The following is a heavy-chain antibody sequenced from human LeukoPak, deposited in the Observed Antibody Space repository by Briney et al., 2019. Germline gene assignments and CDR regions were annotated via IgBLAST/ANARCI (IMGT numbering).Heavy chain of an antibody. D-gene: IGHD6-6*01. CDR3: AREKYSSSASYLDY. Sequence: GGSLRLSCAASGFTFSSYSMNWVRQAPGKGLEWVSSISSSSYIYYADSVKGRFTISRDNAKNSLYLQMNSLRAEDTAVYYCAREKYSSSASYLDYWGQGTLVTVSS. CDR1: GFTFSSYS. CDR2: ISSSSYI. J-gene: IGHJ4*02. V-gene: IGHV3-21*01.